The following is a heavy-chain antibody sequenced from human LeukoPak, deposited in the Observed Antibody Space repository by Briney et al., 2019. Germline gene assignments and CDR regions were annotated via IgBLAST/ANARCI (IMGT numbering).Heavy chain of an antibody. CDR1: GYTFTNYG. V-gene: IGHV1-18*01. D-gene: IGHD1-26*01. Sequence: GASVKVSCKASGYTFTNYGITWMRQAPGQGLEWMGWINTYNGNTNYAQKLQGRVTITTDTSTSTTYMELRSLRSDDTAVFYCARELVDGVGALGAYWGQGALVTVSS. CDR2: INTYNGNT. CDR3: ARELVDGVGALGAY. J-gene: IGHJ4*02.